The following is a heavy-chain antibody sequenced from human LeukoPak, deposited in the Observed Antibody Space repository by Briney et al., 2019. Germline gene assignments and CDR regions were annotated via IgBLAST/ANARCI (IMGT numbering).Heavy chain of an antibody. J-gene: IGHJ4*02. CDR3: ARWRAQYYFDY. CDR1: GSKFTNYW. Sequence: GESLKISCKVSGSKFTNYWLGWVRQMPGKGLEWMGIIYPGDSDTRFSPSFQGQVTLSADKSLNTAYLQWSSLQASDTAIYYCARWRAQYYFDYWGQGTLVTVAS. D-gene: IGHD2/OR15-2a*01. V-gene: IGHV5-51*01. CDR2: IYPGDSDT.